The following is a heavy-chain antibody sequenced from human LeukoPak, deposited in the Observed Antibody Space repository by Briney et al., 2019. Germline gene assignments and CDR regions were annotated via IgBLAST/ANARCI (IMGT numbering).Heavy chain of an antibody. V-gene: IGHV4-59*01. Sequence: SETLSLTCTVSGGSISSYYWSWIRQPPGKGLEWIGYIYCSGSTNYNPSLKSRVTISVDKSKNQFSLKLSSVTAADTAVYYCARERGYSGYDGGIDYWGQGTLVTVSS. D-gene: IGHD5-12*01. CDR2: IYCSGST. CDR1: GGSISSYY. J-gene: IGHJ4*02. CDR3: ARERGYSGYDGGIDY.